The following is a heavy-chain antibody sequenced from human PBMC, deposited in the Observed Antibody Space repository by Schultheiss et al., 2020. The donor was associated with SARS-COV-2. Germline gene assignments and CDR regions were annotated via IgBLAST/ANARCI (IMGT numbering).Heavy chain of an antibody. D-gene: IGHD4-17*01. V-gene: IGHV4-59*08. Sequence: GSLRLSCTVSGGSISSYYWSWIRQPPGKGLEWIGYIYYSGSTNYNPSLKSRVTISVDTSKNQFSLKLSSVTAADTAVYYCARHRDRLRWFDPWGQGTLVTVSS. CDR3: ARHRDRLRWFDP. CDR1: GGSISSYY. CDR2: IYYSGST. J-gene: IGHJ5*02.